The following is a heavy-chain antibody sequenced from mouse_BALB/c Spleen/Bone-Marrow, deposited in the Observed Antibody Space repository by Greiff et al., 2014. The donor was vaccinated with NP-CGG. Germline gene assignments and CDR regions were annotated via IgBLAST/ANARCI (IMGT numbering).Heavy chain of an antibody. CDR3: ARYPSYYGNYGAMDY. CDR1: GYTFTSYW. CDR2: ISPGSGST. J-gene: IGHJ4*01. Sequence: DLVKPGASVKLSCKASGYTFTSYWINWIKQRPGQGLEWIGRISPGSGSTYYNEMFKGKATLTVGTSSSTAYIQLSSLSSDSSTVYYCARYPSYYGNYGAMDYWGQGTSVTVSS. D-gene: IGHD2-1*01. V-gene: IGHV1S41*01.